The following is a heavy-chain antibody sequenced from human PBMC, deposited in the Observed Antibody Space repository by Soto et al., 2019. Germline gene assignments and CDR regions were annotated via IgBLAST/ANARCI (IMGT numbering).Heavy chain of an antibody. D-gene: IGHD3-16*01. CDR1: CCSISSSSYY. V-gene: IGHV4-39*01. CDR3: ARRLITFGGVIAP. CDR2: IYYSGST. Sequence: QLQLQESGPGLVKPSETLSLTCTVSCCSISSSSYYWGWIRQPPGKGLEWIGSIYYSGSTYYNPYLKSRVTISVDTSKNQFSLKLSSVTAADTAVYYCARRLITFGGVIAPWGQGTLVTVSS. J-gene: IGHJ5*02.